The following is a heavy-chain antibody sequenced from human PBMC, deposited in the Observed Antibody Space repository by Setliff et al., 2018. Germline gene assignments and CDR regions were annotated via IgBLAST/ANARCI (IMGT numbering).Heavy chain of an antibody. J-gene: IGHJ6*03. V-gene: IGHV1-18*01. CDR2: ISPYSGNT. Sequence: ASVKVSCKASGYTFTSFDISWVRQAPGQGLEWLGSISPYSGNTNYPQWLQGRVTMTTDTSATTVYMELKSLRSDDTAVYYCAREPTRTGGFYYLDVWGEGTTVTVSS. CDR3: AREPTRTGGFYYLDV. D-gene: IGHD2-2*01. CDR1: GYTFTSFD.